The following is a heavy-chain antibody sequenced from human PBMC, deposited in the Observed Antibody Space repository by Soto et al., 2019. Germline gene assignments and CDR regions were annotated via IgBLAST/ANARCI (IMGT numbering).Heavy chain of an antibody. CDR2: ISYDGTNK. J-gene: IGHJ6*02. V-gene: IGHV3-30*18. CDR3: AKDLQSYGDYDYYCYGMDV. CDR1: GLTFSTYG. D-gene: IGHD4-17*01. Sequence: QVQLVESGGGEVQPGRSLTISGAASGLTFSTYGMHGVRQTPGRGLEWVAVISYDGTNKFYSNSVKGRFTISRDNFKNTLTLQMNSLRADDTAVYSCAKDLQSYGDYDYYCYGMDVWGLGTRVTVSS.